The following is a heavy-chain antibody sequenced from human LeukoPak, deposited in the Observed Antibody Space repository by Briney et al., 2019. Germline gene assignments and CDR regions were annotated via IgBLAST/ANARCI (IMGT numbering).Heavy chain of an antibody. CDR3: ASEPLAYCGGDCYSPFDY. CDR1: GGTFSSYA. V-gene: IGHV1-69*13. J-gene: IGHJ4*02. D-gene: IGHD2-21*01. Sequence: ASVKVSCKASGGTFSSYAISWVRQAPGQGLEWMGGIIPIFGTANYAQKFQGGVTITADESTSTAYMELSSLRSEDTAVYYCASEPLAYCGGDCYSPFDYWGQGTLVTVSS. CDR2: IIPIFGTA.